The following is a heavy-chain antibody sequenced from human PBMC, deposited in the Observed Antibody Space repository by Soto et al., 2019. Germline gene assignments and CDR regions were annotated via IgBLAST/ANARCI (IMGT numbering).Heavy chain of an antibody. D-gene: IGHD3-22*01. V-gene: IGHV1-69*13. CDR2: IIPIFGTT. Sequence: ASVKVSCKASGGTFSSYAISWVRQAPGQGLEWMGGIIPIFGTTNYAQKFQGRVTITADESTSTAYMELSSLRSEDTAVYYCAREWLLRRVFDYWGQGTLVTVSS. CDR3: AREWLLRRVFDY. J-gene: IGHJ4*02. CDR1: GGTFSSYA.